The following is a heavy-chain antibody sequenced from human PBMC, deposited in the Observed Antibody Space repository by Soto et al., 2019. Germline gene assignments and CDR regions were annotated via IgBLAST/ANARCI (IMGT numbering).Heavy chain of an antibody. J-gene: IGHJ4*02. CDR2: ISYDGSNK. Sequence: QVQLVESGGGVVQPGRSLRLSCAASGFTFNNYAMHWVRQAPGKGLEWVALISYDGSNKYYADSVKGRFTISRDNSKNTLYLQMNSLRVEDTAVYYCAREDYWGQGTLVTVSS. V-gene: IGHV3-30-3*01. CDR1: GFTFNNYA. CDR3: AREDY.